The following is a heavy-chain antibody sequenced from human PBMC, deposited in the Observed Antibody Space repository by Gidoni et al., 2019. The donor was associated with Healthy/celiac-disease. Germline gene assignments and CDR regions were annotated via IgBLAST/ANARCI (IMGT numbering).Heavy chain of an antibody. CDR1: GFTFSSYG. CDR3: AKDQNPAYNFWSGYYGMDV. V-gene: IGHV3-30*18. J-gene: IGHJ6*02. Sequence: QVQLVESGGGVVQPGRSLSLSCAASGFTFSSYGMHWVRQAPGKGLEWVAVISYDGSNKYYADSVKGRFTISRDNSKNTLYLQMNSLRAEDTAVYYCAKDQNPAYNFWSGYYGMDVWGQGTTVTVSS. CDR2: ISYDGSNK. D-gene: IGHD3-3*01.